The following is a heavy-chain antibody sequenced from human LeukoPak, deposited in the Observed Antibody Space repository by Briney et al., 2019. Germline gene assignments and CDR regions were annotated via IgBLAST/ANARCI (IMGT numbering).Heavy chain of an antibody. J-gene: IGHJ4*02. CDR3: ARVDSSSWYDHFYFDY. Sequence: SETLSLTCTVSGGSISSGGFYWSSIRQHPGKGLEWIGYIYYSGSTYYNPSLKSRVTISVDTSKNQFSLKLSSVTAADTAVYYCARVDSSSWYDHFYFDYWGQGTLVTVSS. V-gene: IGHV4-31*03. CDR1: GGSISSGGFY. D-gene: IGHD6-13*01. CDR2: IYYSGST.